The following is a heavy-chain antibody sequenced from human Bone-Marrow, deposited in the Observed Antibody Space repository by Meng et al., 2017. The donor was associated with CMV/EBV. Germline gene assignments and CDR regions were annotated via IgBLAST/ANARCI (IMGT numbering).Heavy chain of an antibody. J-gene: IGHJ4*02. CDR3: ARDLGPSLYDYVWGSYEVVEDY. CDR2: ISAYNGNT. CDR1: EYTFTRYD. Sequence: ASVQVSCKASEYTFTRYDINWVRQAPGQGLEWMGWISAYNGNTNYAQKLQGRVTMTTDTSTSTAYMALRSLRSDDTAVYYCARDLGPSLYDYVWGSYEVVEDYWGQGKLVTVSS. D-gene: IGHD3-16*01. V-gene: IGHV1-18*01.